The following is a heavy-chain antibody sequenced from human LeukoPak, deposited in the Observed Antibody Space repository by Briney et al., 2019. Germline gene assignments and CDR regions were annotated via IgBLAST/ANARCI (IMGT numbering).Heavy chain of an antibody. V-gene: IGHV4-4*07. D-gene: IGHD2-2*01. J-gene: IGHJ1*01. Sequence: SETLSLTCTVSGGSISSYYWSWIRQPPGKGLEWIGRIYTSGSTNYNPSLKSRVTMSVDTSKNQFSLKLSSVTAADTAVYYCARDEYCSSTSCGNFQHWGQGTLVTVSS. CDR3: ARDEYCSSTSCGNFQH. CDR2: IYTSGST. CDR1: GGSISSYY.